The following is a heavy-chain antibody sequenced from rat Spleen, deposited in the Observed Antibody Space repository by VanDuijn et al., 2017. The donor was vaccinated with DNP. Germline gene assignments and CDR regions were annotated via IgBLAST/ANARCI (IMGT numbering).Heavy chain of an antibody. V-gene: IGHV3-1*01. CDR2: ISHSGST. J-gene: IGHJ2*01. D-gene: IGHD1-2*01. CDR3: ARYGSGTYMTYYFDY. CDR1: GYSITSNY. Sequence: EVQLQESGPGLVKPSQSLSLTCSVTGYSITSNYWGWIRKFPGNKMEWLGFISHSGSTSYNPSLKSRMSISRATSKNQFFMQLNSVTTEDTATDYCARYGSGTYMTYYFDYWGQGVMVTVSS.